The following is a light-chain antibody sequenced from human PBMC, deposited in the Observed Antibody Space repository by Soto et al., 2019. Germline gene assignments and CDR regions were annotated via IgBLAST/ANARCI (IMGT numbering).Light chain of an antibody. V-gene: IGKV1-13*02. CDR3: QQSYSMPIT. CDR1: QGVSSA. CDR2: DAS. J-gene: IGKJ5*01. Sequence: SPSSQPAYVGVRVTITRRSSQGVSSALAWYQQKPGKAPKLLIYDASSLQSGVPSRFSGSGSGTDFTLTISSLQPEDFAAYYCQQSYSMPITFGRGTRLEIK.